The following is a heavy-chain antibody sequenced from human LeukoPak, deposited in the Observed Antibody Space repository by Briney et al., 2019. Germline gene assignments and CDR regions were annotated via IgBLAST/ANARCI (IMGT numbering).Heavy chain of an antibody. CDR3: ARRARGAKFGSGAFDI. V-gene: IGHV4-39*01. CDR2: IYYSGST. J-gene: IGHJ3*02. Sequence: SETLSLTCTVSGGFINSDNYYWGWIRQPPGKGLEWIGSIYYSGSTYYNPSLKSRVTISVDTSKNQFSLKLSSVTAADTAVYYCARRARGAKFGSGAFDIWGQGTMVTVSS. CDR1: GGFINSDNYY. D-gene: IGHD3-10*01.